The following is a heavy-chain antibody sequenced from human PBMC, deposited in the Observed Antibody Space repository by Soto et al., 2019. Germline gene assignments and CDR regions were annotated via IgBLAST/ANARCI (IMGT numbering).Heavy chain of an antibody. CDR3: ARDTIPDDYGDYVGYFDY. D-gene: IGHD4-17*01. V-gene: IGHV3-21*01. CDR1: GFTFSSYS. Sequence: GGSLRLSCAASGFTFSSYSMNWVRQAPGKGLEWVSSISSSSSYIYYADSVKGRFTISRDNSKNTLYLQMNSLRAEDTAVYYCARDTIPDDYGDYVGYFDYWGQGTLVTVSS. CDR2: ISSSSSYI. J-gene: IGHJ4*02.